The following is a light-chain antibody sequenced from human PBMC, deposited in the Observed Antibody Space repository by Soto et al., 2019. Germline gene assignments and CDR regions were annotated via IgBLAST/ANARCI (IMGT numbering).Light chain of an antibody. J-gene: IGKJ1*01. V-gene: IGKV2-28*01. Sequence: DVVMTQSPLSLPVTPGEPASISCRSSQSLLHSNGYNYLDWYLQKPGQSPQLLIYLGSNRASGVPDRSSGSGSGTDFTLKISRVEAEDVGVYYCMQTLQSWTFGQGTKVELK. CDR1: QSLLHSNGYNY. CDR3: MQTLQSWT. CDR2: LGS.